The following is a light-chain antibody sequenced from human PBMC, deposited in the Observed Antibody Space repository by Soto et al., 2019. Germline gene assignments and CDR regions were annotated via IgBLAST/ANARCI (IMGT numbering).Light chain of an antibody. V-gene: IGKV1-27*01. CDR3: QKYNSAPQT. J-gene: IGKJ1*01. CDR1: QGISNF. Sequence: IQMTQSPSSLSASVGDRVTITCRASQGISNFLAWYQQKPGEGPELLIYAASTLQSGVPSRFSGSGFGTDFTLTISSLQPEDVATYYCQKYNSAPQTFGQGTKVDIK. CDR2: AAS.